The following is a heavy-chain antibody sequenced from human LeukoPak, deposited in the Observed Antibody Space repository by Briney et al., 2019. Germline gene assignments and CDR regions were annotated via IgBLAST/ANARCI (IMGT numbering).Heavy chain of an antibody. J-gene: IGHJ4*02. CDR1: GFPFSNAW. V-gene: IGHV3-15*01. CDR3: TTPGTYYYDSSGLRY. D-gene: IGHD3-22*01. Sequence: GGSLRLSCAASGFPFSNAWMSWVRQAPGKGLEWVGRIKSKTDGGTTDYAAPVKGRFTISRDDSKNTLYLQMNSLKTEDTAVYYCTTPGTYYYDSSGLRYWGQGTLVTVSS. CDR2: IKSKTDGGTT.